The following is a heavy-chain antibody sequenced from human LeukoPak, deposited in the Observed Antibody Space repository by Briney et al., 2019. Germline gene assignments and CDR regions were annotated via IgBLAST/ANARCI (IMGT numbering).Heavy chain of an antibody. V-gene: IGHV5-51*01. J-gene: IGHJ3*02. CDR2: IYPGDSDT. Sequence: KGGESLKISCKGSGYSFTNYWIGWVRQMPGKGLEWMGIIYPGDSDTTYSPSFQGQVTISADKSISTAYLQWSSLKASDTAMYYCARQTTVTHLEDAFDIWGQGTMVTVSS. CDR3: ARQTTVTHLEDAFDI. CDR1: GYSFTNYW. D-gene: IGHD4-11*01.